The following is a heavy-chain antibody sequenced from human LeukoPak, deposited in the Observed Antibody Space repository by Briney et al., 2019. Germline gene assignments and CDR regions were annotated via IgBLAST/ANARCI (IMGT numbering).Heavy chain of an antibody. Sequence: ASETLSLTCAVYGGSFSGYYWGWIRQPPGKGLEGIGSIYHSGSTYYNPSRKSRVTISVDTSKNQFSLKLSSVTAADTAVYYCARGAAAGTINWFDPWGQGTLVTVSS. V-gene: IGHV4-34*01. D-gene: IGHD6-13*01. CDR3: ARGAAAGTINWFDP. CDR2: IYHSGST. CDR1: GGSFSGYY. J-gene: IGHJ5*02.